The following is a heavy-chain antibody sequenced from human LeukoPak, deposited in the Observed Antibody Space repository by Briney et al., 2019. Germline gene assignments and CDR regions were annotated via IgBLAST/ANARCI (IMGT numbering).Heavy chain of an antibody. Sequence: GSLRLSCAASGLSPSSYRMNWVRQAPGKGVEGLSSISSCRRNIYYADSVKGRFTISRDNAKNSLYLQMNSLRAEDTAVYYCARDLQPKYYFDSSGAHYYYYGMDVWGQGTTVTVSS. CDR1: GLSPSSYR. V-gene: IGHV3-21*01. J-gene: IGHJ6*02. D-gene: IGHD3-22*01. CDR2: ISSCRRNI. CDR3: ARDLQPKYYFDSSGAHYYYYGMDV.